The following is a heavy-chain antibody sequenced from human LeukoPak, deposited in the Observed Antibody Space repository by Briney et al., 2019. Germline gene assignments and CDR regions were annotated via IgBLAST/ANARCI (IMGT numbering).Heavy chain of an antibody. J-gene: IGHJ4*02. CDR2: IDPNSGGT. Sequence: ASVKVSCKASGYSFTGYYMHWVRQAPGQGLEWMGRIDPNSGGTNYAQKFQGGVTMTRDTSISTIYVELSSLTSDDTAVYYYAKAGSRSWYSFDYWGQGTLVTVSS. V-gene: IGHV1-2*06. CDR1: GYSFTGYY. CDR3: AKAGSRSWYSFDY. D-gene: IGHD6-13*01.